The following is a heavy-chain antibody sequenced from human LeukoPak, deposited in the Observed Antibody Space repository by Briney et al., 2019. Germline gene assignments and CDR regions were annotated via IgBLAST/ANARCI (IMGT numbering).Heavy chain of an antibody. D-gene: IGHD3-10*01. CDR1: GGSISSSSYY. CDR2: IYYSGYT. V-gene: IGHV4-39*01. CDR3: AKHYMGSSYNRGLDY. J-gene: IGHJ4*02. Sequence: SETLSLTCSVSGGSISSSSYYWGWIRQPPGKGLEWIGSIYYSGYTYYNPSLESRVTISVDTSKNQFSLKLSSVTAADTSIYYCAKHYMGSSYNRGLDYWGQGTLVTVSS.